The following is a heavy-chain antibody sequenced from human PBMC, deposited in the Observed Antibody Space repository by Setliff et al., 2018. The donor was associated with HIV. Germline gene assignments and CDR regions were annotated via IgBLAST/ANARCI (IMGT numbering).Heavy chain of an antibody. J-gene: IGHJ4*02. D-gene: IGHD6-19*01. V-gene: IGHV4-4*07. Sequence: LSLTCRVSGGSIRDYYWNWIRQPAGKGLEWIGRIYSDGSTNYNPSLKSRVTMSVDTSKNQFSLKLSSVTAADTAVYYCARGDGSSGWSGYFDYWGQGTLVTVSS. CDR1: GGSIRDYY. CDR2: IYSDGST. CDR3: ARGDGSSGWSGYFDY.